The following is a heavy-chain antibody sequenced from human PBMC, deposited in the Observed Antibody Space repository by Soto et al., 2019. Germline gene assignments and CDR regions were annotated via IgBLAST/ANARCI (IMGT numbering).Heavy chain of an antibody. V-gene: IGHV3-48*03. Sequence: WGTLRLSCAASGFTFSSYEMNWVRQAPGKGLEWVSYISISCSTIYYSNSVKGRFTTFRENAKNSLYLQMNSMRAEDTAVYYCARDHKGGYYYYDLDVWGRGTTVTVSS. J-gene: IGHJ6*02. CDR2: ISISCSTI. CDR1: GFTFSSYE. CDR3: ARDHKGGYYYYDLDV.